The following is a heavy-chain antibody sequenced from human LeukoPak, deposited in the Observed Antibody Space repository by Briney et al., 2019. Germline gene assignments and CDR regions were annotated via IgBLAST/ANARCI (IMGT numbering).Heavy chain of an antibody. D-gene: IGHD6-19*01. CDR2: ITVDGEDT. CDR1: GFNFRKYG. V-gene: IGHV3-23*01. J-gene: IGHJ4*02. Sequence: RGSLRLSCDASGFNFRKYGMTWVRQAPGKGLEWVSSITVDGEDTFYADSVKGRFTISRDNSKSTLYLQMNSLRVEDTAVYYCAKGPFSTGWHVGVYWGQGTLVTVFS. CDR3: AKGPFSTGWHVGVY.